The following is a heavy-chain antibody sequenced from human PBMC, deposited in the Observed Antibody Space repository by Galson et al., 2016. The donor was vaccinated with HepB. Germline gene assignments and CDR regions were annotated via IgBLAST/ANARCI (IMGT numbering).Heavy chain of an antibody. CDR1: GYTFTING. CDR2: ISAYSGNT. J-gene: IGHJ4*01. CDR3: ASEVIQRERHRYIDF. D-gene: IGHD1-1*01. Sequence: SVKVSCKASGYTFTINGISWVRQAPGEGLEWMGWISAYSGNTIYAQQFQGRVTMTKDTSTSTAYMELRSLRSEDTAVYYCASEVIQRERHRYIDFWGQGTLVIFSS. V-gene: IGHV1-18*04.